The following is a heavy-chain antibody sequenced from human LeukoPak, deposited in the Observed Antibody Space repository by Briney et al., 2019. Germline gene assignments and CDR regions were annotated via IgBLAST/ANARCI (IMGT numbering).Heavy chain of an antibody. J-gene: IGHJ6*03. Sequence: GASVKVSCKASGGTFSSCAISWVRQAPGQGLEWMGGIIPIFGTANYAQKFQGRVTITADESTSTAYMELSSLRSEDTAVYYCARPQNYYYYMDVWGKGTTVTVSS. CDR3: ARPQNYYYYMDV. V-gene: IGHV1-69*13. CDR2: IIPIFGTA. CDR1: GGTFSSCA.